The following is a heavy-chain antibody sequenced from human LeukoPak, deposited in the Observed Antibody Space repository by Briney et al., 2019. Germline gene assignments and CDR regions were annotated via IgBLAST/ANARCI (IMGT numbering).Heavy chain of an antibody. Sequence: GASVKVSCKASGYTFASYAMHWVRQAPGQRLEWMGWINAGNGNTKYSQKFQGRVTITRDTSASTAHMELSSLRSEDTAVYYCASRIDSGSYLALDYWGQGTLVTVSS. J-gene: IGHJ4*02. CDR1: GYTFASYA. D-gene: IGHD3-10*01. CDR2: INAGNGNT. CDR3: ASRIDSGSYLALDY. V-gene: IGHV1-3*01.